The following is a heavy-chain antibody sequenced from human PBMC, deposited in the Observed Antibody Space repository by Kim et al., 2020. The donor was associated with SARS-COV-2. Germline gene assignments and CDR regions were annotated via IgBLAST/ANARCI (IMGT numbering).Heavy chain of an antibody. CDR3: ARGRGSSWYLGYYYYYYGMDV. CDR2: IYSGGST. J-gene: IGHJ6*02. Sequence: GGSLRLSCAASGFTVSSNYMSWVRQAPGKGLEWVSVIYSGGSTYYADSVKGRFTISRDNSKNTLYLQMNSLRAEDTAVYYCARGRGSSWYLGYYYYYYGMDVWGQGTTVTVSS. CDR1: GFTVSSNY. V-gene: IGHV3-53*01. D-gene: IGHD6-13*01.